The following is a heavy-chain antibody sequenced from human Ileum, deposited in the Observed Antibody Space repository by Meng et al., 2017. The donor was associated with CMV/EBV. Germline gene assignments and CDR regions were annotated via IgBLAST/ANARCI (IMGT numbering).Heavy chain of an antibody. CDR1: GGSISSYY. V-gene: IGHV4-59*01. CDR3: ARTGRFGSYYFDY. Sequence: QGPEQESDPGLVKTSETLSLPGSVSGGSISSYYWSWIRQAPGKGLEWIGYVYSTGSTNYSPSLRSRVTISVDTSRNQFSLRLSSVTAADTAVYYCARTGRFGSYYFDYWGQGTLVTVSS. CDR2: VYSTGST. J-gene: IGHJ4*02. D-gene: IGHD3-10*01.